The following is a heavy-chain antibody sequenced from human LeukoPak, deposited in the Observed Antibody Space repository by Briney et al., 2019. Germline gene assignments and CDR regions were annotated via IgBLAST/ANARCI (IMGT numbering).Heavy chain of an antibody. CDR2: ISAGGDRT. V-gene: IGHV3-23*01. J-gene: IGHJ4*02. D-gene: IGHD1-26*01. CDR3: ARSTVGTSCCTAVDY. CDR1: GFTFSTYA. Sequence: PGGSLRLSCAASGFTFSTYAMTWVRQAPGKGLEWVSGISAGGDRTYYADSVKGRFTISRDNSKNTLYLQMNSLRAEDTAEYYCARSTVGTSCCTAVDYWGQGILVTVSS.